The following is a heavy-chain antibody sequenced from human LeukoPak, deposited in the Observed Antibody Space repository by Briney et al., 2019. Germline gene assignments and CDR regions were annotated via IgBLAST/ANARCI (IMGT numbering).Heavy chain of an antibody. D-gene: IGHD6-19*01. Sequence: ASVTDSCKASGYTFTNYGISWVRQAPGQGLEGMGWISVYNGNTNYAENLHGRVTVTTDTSTNTAYMELRSLRSDDTAVYYCARDLRSGSYQPPFDFWGQGTLVTVSS. CDR1: GYTFTNYG. V-gene: IGHV1-18*04. J-gene: IGHJ4*02. CDR3: ARDLRSGSYQPPFDF. CDR2: ISVYNGNT.